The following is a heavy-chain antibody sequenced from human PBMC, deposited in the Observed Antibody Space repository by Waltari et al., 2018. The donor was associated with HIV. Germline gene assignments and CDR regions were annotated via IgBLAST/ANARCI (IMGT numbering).Heavy chain of an antibody. CDR2: INSGGTST. CDR1: GFTFSSYW. V-gene: IGHV3-74*01. J-gene: IGHJ4*02. Sequence: EVQLVESGGGLVQPGGSLRLSCAASGFTFSSYWMHWVRQAPGKGLVWVLGINSGGTSTIYADSVKARITFSRDNAKNTLYLQMNSLRAEDTAVYYCARDHGGCPGNWGQGTLVTVSS. D-gene: IGHD4-17*01. CDR3: ARDHGGCPGN.